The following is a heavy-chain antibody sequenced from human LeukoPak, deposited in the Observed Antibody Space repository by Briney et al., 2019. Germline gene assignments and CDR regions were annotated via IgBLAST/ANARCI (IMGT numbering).Heavy chain of an antibody. CDR3: ARERRYSTSWEFDY. CDR1: GFTFSSYG. Sequence: GGSLRLSCAASGFTFSSYGMHWVRQAPGKGLEWVAVISYDGSNKYYADSVEGRFTISRDNSKNTLYLQMNSLRAEDTAVYYCARERRYSTSWEFDYWGQGTLVTVSS. V-gene: IGHV3-30*03. J-gene: IGHJ4*02. CDR2: ISYDGSNK. D-gene: IGHD2-2*01.